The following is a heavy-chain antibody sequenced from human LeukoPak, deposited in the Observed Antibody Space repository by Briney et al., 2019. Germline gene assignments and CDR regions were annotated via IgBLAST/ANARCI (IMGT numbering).Heavy chain of an antibody. V-gene: IGHV3-23*01. CDR3: AKGHTDSEWLYLDS. Sequence: GGSLRLSCAASGFTFSTYAMSWVRQAPGKGLEWVSGIRGSGDSTYYADSVKGRFTISRDNSKNTLYLQMNSLRAEDTAVYYCAKGHTDSEWLYLDSWGQGSLVTVSS. J-gene: IGHJ4*02. D-gene: IGHD5-12*01. CDR2: IRGSGDST. CDR1: GFTFSTYA.